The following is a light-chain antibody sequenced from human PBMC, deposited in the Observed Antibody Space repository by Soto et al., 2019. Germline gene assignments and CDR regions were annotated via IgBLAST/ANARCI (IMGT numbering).Light chain of an antibody. Sequence: QSVLTQPASVSGSPGQSITISCTGTSSDVGGYNYGSWYQQHPCKAPKLMIYDVSNRRSGVSNRLSGSKSGNTASLTISGLQADDEAAYYCSSHTRSSTLLVFGNGTKGTLL. CDR1: SSDVGGYNY. CDR2: DVS. J-gene: IGLJ1*01. CDR3: SSHTRSSTLLV. V-gene: IGLV2-14*01.